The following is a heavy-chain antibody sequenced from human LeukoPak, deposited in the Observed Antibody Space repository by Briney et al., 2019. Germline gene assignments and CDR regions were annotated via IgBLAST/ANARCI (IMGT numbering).Heavy chain of an antibody. D-gene: IGHD3-10*01. Sequence: ASVKVSCKASGYTFTGYYMHWVRQAPGQGLELMGWINPNSGGTNYAQKFQGWVTMTRDTSISTAYMELSRLRSDDTAVYYCARGVYGSRPRYFDYWGQGTLVNVSS. J-gene: IGHJ4*02. CDR2: INPNSGGT. CDR3: ARGVYGSRPRYFDY. V-gene: IGHV1-2*04. CDR1: GYTFTGYY.